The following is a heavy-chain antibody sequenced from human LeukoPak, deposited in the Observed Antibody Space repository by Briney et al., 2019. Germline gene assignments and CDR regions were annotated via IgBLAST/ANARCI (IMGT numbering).Heavy chain of an antibody. Sequence: ASVKVSCKASGYTFTSYGISWVRQAPGQGLEWMGWISAYNGNTNYAQKLQGRVTMTTDTSTSTAYMELRSLRSDDTAVYDCAREGGSSGWSGWFDPWGQGTLVTVSS. D-gene: IGHD6-19*01. CDR3: AREGGSSGWSGWFDP. CDR2: ISAYNGNT. CDR1: GYTFTSYG. V-gene: IGHV1-18*01. J-gene: IGHJ5*02.